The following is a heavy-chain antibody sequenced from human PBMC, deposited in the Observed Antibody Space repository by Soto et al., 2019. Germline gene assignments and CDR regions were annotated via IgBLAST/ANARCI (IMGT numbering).Heavy chain of an antibody. D-gene: IGHD6-19*01. Sequence: LRLSCAASGFTFSRYSMHWVRQAPGKGLELVAVISYDGSNKYYADSVKGRFTISRDNSKNTLYLQMNSLRAEDTAVYYCAKDRLVLGIAVAGNKGGLDYWGQGTLVTVSS. CDR2: ISYDGSNK. J-gene: IGHJ4*02. CDR3: AKDRLVLGIAVAGNKGGLDY. CDR1: GFTFSRYS. V-gene: IGHV3-30*18.